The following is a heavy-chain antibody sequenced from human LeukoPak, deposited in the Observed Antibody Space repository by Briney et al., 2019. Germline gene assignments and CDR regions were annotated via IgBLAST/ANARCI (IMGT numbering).Heavy chain of an antibody. Sequence: ASVKVSCTASGGTFSSYAISWVRQAPGQGLEWMGGIIPIFGTANYAQKFQGRVTITADESTSTAYMELSSLRSEDTAVYYCAKFIRYLDWLSSFDYWGQGTLVIVSS. V-gene: IGHV1-69*13. J-gene: IGHJ4*02. CDR1: GGTFSSYA. D-gene: IGHD3-9*01. CDR3: AKFIRYLDWLSSFDY. CDR2: IIPIFGTA.